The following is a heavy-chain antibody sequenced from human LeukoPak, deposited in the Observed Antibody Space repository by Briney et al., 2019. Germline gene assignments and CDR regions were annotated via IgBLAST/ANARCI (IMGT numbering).Heavy chain of an antibody. CDR2: INSDGRST. D-gene: IGHD5-24*01. CDR1: GFTFSTYW. Sequence: GGSLRLSCAASGFTFSTYWMHWVRQVPGKGLVWVSRINSDGRSTNYADSVKGRFTISRDNAKNTLFLQMNSLTADDAAVYYCAMKAVPRPRLHDAFDFWGQGTVVSVSS. V-gene: IGHV3-74*01. CDR3: AMKAVPRPRLHDAFDF. J-gene: IGHJ3*01.